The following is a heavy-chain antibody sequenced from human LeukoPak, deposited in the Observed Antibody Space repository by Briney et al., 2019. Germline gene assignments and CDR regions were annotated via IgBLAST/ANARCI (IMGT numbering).Heavy chain of an antibody. V-gene: IGHV3-21*01. Sequence: GGSLRLSCAASGFTFSTYSGNWIRQAPGKGLEWVSSISDDSNYIFYADSVKGRFTISRDNAKNSLYLQMNSLKAEDSAVYYCASRRGSNRPFDYEGQGTRATVSS. D-gene: IGHD1-26*01. CDR2: ISDDSNYI. CDR3: ASRRGSNRPFDY. J-gene: IGHJ4*02. CDR1: GFTFSTYS.